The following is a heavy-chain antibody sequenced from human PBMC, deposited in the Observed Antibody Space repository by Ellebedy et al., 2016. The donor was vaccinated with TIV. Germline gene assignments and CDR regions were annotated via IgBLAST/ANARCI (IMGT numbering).Heavy chain of an antibody. CDR3: TRASDFDY. Sequence: GESLKISCAASGFTFSTYGMTWVRQAPGKGLQWVSYISSSGTPIYYADSVKGRFTISRDNAKNSLYLQLNSLRYEDTAVYYCTRASDFDYWGQGTLVTVSS. CDR2: ISSSGTPI. CDR1: GFTFSTYG. J-gene: IGHJ4*02. V-gene: IGHV3-48*02. D-gene: IGHD1-26*01.